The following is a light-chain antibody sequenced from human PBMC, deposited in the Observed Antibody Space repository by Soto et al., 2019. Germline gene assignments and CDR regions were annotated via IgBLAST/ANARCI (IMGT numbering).Light chain of an antibody. CDR2: EVS. CDR1: TSDVVGYNY. V-gene: IGLV2-14*01. CDR3: SSYTSSSTLV. J-gene: IGLJ1*01. Sequence: QSALTQPASVSGSPGQSITISSTGTTSDVVGYNYVSWYQQHPGKAPKLRIYEVSNRPSGVSNRFSGSKSGNTASLTISGLQAEDEADYYCSSYTSSSTLVFGTGTKLTVL.